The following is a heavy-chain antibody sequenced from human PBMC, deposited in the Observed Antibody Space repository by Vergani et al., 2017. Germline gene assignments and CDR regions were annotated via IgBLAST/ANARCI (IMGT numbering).Heavy chain of an antibody. V-gene: IGHV3-23*01. D-gene: IGHD3-22*01. J-gene: IGHJ4*02. CDR2: ISARYPST. CDR3: VRRSYDTTPYLQGGYDC. CDR1: GFTFSACP. Sequence: EVQLLQSGGGVIQPGGSVRLSCAASGFTFSACPMTWVRQAPGKGLEWVSAISARYPSTYYSDSVKGRFTISRDNYKNMLYIQMNSLRAEDTAVYYCVRRSYDTTPYLQGGYDCWGQGTLVSVSS.